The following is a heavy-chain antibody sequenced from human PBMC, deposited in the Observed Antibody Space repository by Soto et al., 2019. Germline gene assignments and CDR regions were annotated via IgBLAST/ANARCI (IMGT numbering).Heavy chain of an antibody. CDR1: GGSFSGYY. J-gene: IGHJ6*03. CDR2: INHSGST. Sequence: SETLSLTCAVYGGSFSGYYWSWIRQPPGKGLEWIGEINHSGSTNYNPSLKSRVTISVDTSTNQFSLKLSSVTAADTAVYYSASGKSLDNYYYYYMDVWGKGTTVTVSS. V-gene: IGHV4-34*01. CDR3: ASGKSLDNYYYYYMDV.